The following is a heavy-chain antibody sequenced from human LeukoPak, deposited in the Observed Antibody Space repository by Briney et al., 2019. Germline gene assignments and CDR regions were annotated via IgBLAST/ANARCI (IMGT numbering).Heavy chain of an antibody. V-gene: IGHV1-2*02. CDR2: INCNTGRT. CDR3: ARRLVSYAFDM. J-gene: IGHJ3*02. CDR1: GCTFTDFF. D-gene: IGHD2-2*01. Sequence: ASVKVSCRASGCTFTDFFIHWVRQAPGQGLEWMGSINCNTGRTTYAQKFQGRVTMTRDTSIRAAYMELSWLISDDTAVYYCARRLVSYAFDMWGQGTMVTVSS.